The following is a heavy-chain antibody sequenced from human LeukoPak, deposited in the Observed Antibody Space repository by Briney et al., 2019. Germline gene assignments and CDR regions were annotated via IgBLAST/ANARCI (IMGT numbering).Heavy chain of an antibody. CDR3: ARDDIIVHYYDSSGYHPPHYYGMDV. Sequence: GASVKVSCKASGGTFSSYAISWVRQAPGQGLEWMGRIIPILGIANYAQKFQGRVTITADKSTSTAYAELSSLRSEDTAVYYCARDDIIVHYYDSSGYHPPHYYGMDVWGQGTTVTVSS. CDR1: GGTFSSYA. V-gene: IGHV1-69*04. D-gene: IGHD3-22*01. CDR2: IIPILGIA. J-gene: IGHJ6*02.